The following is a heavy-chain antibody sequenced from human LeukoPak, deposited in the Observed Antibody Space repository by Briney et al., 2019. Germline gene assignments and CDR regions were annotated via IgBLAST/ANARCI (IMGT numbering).Heavy chain of an antibody. D-gene: IGHD6-19*01. Sequence: PGGSLRLSCTAPGFSFNNYVMHWVRQAPGKGLEWVARMSQDGDNLYYADSVKGRFTISTDESRNTLFLQMSSLISDDTAVYYCVKENHNSGFAWDDWGQGTLVAVSS. CDR1: GFSFNNYV. V-gene: IGHV3-30-3*01. CDR2: MSQDGDNL. CDR3: VKENHNSGFAWDD. J-gene: IGHJ4*02.